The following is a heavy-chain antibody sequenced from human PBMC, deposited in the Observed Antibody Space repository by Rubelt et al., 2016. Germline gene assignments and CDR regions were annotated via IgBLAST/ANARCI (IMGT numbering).Heavy chain of an antibody. CDR2: ISSNGGST. J-gene: IGHJ3*02. V-gene: IGHV3-64*02. CDR3: ARVPLWWFGELSTMGAFDI. Sequence: EYVSAISSNGGSTYYADSVKGRFTISRDNSKNTLYLQMGSLRAEDMAVYYCARVPLWWFGELSTMGAFDIWGQGTMVTVSS. D-gene: IGHD3-10*01.